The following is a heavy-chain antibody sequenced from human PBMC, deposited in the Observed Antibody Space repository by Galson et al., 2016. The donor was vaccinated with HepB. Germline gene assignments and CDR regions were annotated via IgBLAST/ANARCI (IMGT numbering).Heavy chain of an antibody. CDR1: GGTFSSYA. V-gene: IGHV1-69*13. D-gene: IGHD3-3*01. CDR3: AKGGVAPNDYYQFWRCFFGY. J-gene: IGHJ4*02. Sequence: SVKVSCKASGGTFSSYAISWVRQAPGQGLEWMGGSIPIFGTAKYAQKFQGRVTITADESATTAYMELSSLRSEDTAVYFCAKGGVAPNDYYQFWRCFFGYWGQGTLVTVSS. CDR2: SIPIFGTA.